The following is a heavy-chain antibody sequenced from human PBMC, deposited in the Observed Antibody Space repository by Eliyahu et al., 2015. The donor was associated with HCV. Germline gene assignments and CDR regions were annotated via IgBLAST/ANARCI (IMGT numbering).Heavy chain of an antibody. D-gene: IGHD6-19*01. J-gene: IGHJ4*02. V-gene: IGHV3-23*01. CDR2: ISGSGGST. Sequence: EVQLLESGGGLVQPGGSLRLSCAASGFTFSSYAMSWVRQAPGKGLEWVSAISGSGGSTYYADSVKGRFTISRDNSKNTLYLQMNSLRAEDTAVYYCAKDSLGGRHVAGPFDYWGQGTLVTVSS. CDR3: AKDSLGGRHVAGPFDY. CDR1: GFTFSSYA.